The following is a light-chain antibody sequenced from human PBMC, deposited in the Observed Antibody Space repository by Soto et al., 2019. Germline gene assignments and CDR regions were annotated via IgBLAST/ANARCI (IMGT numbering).Light chain of an antibody. J-gene: IGLJ2*01. CDR2: EVS. CDR3: SSYTTSSNLHVV. V-gene: IGLV2-14*01. CDR1: SSDVGGYNY. Sequence: QSALTQPASVSGSPGQSITISCSGTSSDVGGYNYVSWYQQHPRKAPKLMIYEVSNRPSGVSNRFSGSKSGNTASLTISGLQAEDEADYYCSSYTTSSNLHVVFGGGTKLTVL.